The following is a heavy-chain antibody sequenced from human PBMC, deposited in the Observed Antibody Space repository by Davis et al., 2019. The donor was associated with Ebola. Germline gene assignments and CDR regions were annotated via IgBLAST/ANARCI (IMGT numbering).Heavy chain of an antibody. CDR1: GFSISTGGER. V-gene: IGHV2-70*04. J-gene: IGHJ6*03. CDR3: ARMGDYYYIDV. Sequence: SGPTLVKPTQTLTLTCPFYGFSISTGGERVSWIRQPPGKALEWLAHIDWDDEKFYSTSLETSLTISTDTSQNQVVLTMNTMDSVDTATYYCARMGDYYYIDVWGKGTTVTVSS. CDR2: IDWDDEK.